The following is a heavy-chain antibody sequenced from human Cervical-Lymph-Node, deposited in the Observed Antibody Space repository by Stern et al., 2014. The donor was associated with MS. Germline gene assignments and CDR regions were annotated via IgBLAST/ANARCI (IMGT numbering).Heavy chain of an antibody. D-gene: IGHD3-22*01. Sequence: QLQLQESGPGLVKPSGTLSLTCAVSGGSISSSNWWSWVRQPPGKGLEWVGEIYNSGRTNYKQSLQSRVTISVDKSKNQFSLKLSSVTAADTAVYYCATVSGYYYPYYFDYWGQGTLVTVSS. V-gene: IGHV4-4*02. J-gene: IGHJ4*02. CDR2: IYNSGRT. CDR3: ATVSGYYYPYYFDY. CDR1: GGSISSSNW.